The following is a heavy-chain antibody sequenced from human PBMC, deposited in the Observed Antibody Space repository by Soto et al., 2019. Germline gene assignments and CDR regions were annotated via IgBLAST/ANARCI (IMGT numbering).Heavy chain of an antibody. CDR2: FDPEDGET. J-gene: IGHJ5*02. D-gene: IGHD6-13*01. CDR3: ATFAFSIAAAGTKKWFDH. V-gene: IGHV1-24*01. Sequence: ASVKVSCKVSGYTLTELSMHWVRQAPGKGLEWMGGFDPEDGETIYAQKFQGRVTMTEDTSTDTAYMELSSLRSEDTAVHYCATFAFSIAAAGTKKWFDHWGQGTLVTVSS. CDR1: GYTLTELS.